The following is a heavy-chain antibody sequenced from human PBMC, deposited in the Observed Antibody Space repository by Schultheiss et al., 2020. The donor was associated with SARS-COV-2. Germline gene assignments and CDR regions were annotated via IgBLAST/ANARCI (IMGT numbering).Heavy chain of an antibody. V-gene: IGHV3-15*07. Sequence: LSLTCAASGFTFSNAWMNWVRQAPGKGLEWVGRIKSKTDGGTTDYAAPVKGRFTISRDDSKNTLYLQMNSLKTEDTAVYYCTTGYCSGGSCYYGGGYYYYGMDVWGQGTTVTVSS. J-gene: IGHJ6*02. CDR2: IKSKTDGGTT. D-gene: IGHD2-15*01. CDR1: GFTFSNAW. CDR3: TTGYCSGGSCYYGGGYYYYGMDV.